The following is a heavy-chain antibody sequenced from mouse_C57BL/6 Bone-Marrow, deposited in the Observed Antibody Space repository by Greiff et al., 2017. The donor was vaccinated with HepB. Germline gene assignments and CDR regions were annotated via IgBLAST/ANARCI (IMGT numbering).Heavy chain of an antibody. Sequence: VKLQESGAELVKPGASVKMSCKASGYTFTTYPIEWMQQTHGTSLEWIGNFHPYNDDTKYNEKFKGKATLTVEKTSSQVYLELSRLTSDDSAVYYCVVEDYWGQGTTLTVSS. CDR1: GYTFTTYP. CDR3: VVEDY. J-gene: IGHJ2*01. CDR2: FHPYNDDT. D-gene: IGHD1-1*02. V-gene: IGHV1-47*01.